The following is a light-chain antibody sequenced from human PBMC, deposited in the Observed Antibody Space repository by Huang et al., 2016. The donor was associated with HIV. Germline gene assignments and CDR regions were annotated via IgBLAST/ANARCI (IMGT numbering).Light chain of an antibody. CDR2: SAS. V-gene: IGKV3-15*01. Sequence: EVVMTQSSAILSVSPGERATLSCRASQSVTSNLAWYQQKPGQAPRLLIYSASTRATGIPARFSGSGSGTEFTLTISSLQSEDFAVYYCQHYNNWPWWTFGQGTKVEIK. CDR3: QHYNNWPWWT. J-gene: IGKJ1*01. CDR1: QSVTSN.